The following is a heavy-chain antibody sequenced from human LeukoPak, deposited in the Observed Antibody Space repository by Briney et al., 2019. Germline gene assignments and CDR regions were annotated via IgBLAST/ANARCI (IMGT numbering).Heavy chain of an antibody. CDR1: GYTLTELS. Sequence: SVKVSCKVSGYTLTELSMHWVRQAPGQGLEWMGGIIPIFGTANYAQKFQGRVTITADESTSTAYMELSSLRSEDTAVYYCARGSTDSSGLFDYWGQGTLVTVSS. J-gene: IGHJ4*02. V-gene: IGHV1-69*13. CDR3: ARGSTDSSGLFDY. D-gene: IGHD3-22*01. CDR2: IIPIFGTA.